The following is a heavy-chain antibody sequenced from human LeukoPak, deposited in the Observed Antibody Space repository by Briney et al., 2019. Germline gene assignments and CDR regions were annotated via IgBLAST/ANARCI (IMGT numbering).Heavy chain of an antibody. Sequence: PGGSLRLSCAASGFTVSSNYMSWVRQAPGKGLEWVSVIYSGGSTYYADSVKGRFTISRDNSKNTLYLQMNSLRAEDTAVYYCASNGDYGRRGPQQIDYWGQGTLVTVSS. D-gene: IGHD4-17*01. J-gene: IGHJ4*02. CDR2: IYSGGST. CDR3: ASNGDYGRRGPQQIDY. V-gene: IGHV3-53*01. CDR1: GFTVSSNY.